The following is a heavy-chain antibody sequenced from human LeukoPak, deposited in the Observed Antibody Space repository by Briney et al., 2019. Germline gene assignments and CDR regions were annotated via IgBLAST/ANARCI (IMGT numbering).Heavy chain of an antibody. CDR3: ARGGSAWWY. J-gene: IGHJ4*02. Sequence: PSETLSLTCTVSGGSISTYHWSWIRQPPGKGLEWIGFIYNSGGTNYNPSLKSRVTISVDTSKNQFFLRLSSVTAADTAVYYCARGGSAWWYWGQGTLVTVSS. CDR2: IYNSGGT. V-gene: IGHV4-59*08. D-gene: IGHD2-8*02. CDR1: GGSISTYH.